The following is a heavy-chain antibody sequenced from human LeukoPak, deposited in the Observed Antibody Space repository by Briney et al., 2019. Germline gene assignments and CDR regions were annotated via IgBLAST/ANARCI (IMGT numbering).Heavy chain of an antibody. CDR2: ISGSGGST. Sequence: PGGSLRLSCAASGFTFSSYAMSWVRQAPGKGLEWVSAISGSGGSTYYADSVKGRFTISRDNSKNTLYLQMNSLRAEDTAVYYCAKARGYSGYGRVHCYYMDVWGKGTTVTVSS. CDR1: GFTFSSYA. J-gene: IGHJ6*03. CDR3: AKARGYSGYGRVHCYYMDV. D-gene: IGHD5-12*01. V-gene: IGHV3-23*01.